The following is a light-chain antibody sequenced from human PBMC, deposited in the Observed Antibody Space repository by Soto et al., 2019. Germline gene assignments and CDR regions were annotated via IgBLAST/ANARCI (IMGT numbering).Light chain of an antibody. CDR3: KQYNTYWT. J-gene: IGKJ1*01. CDR1: QGVSRK. Sequence: VMTQSPATLSVLPGEVVTFSGRASQGVSRKLAWYQHKPGQDPRLLISGASNRATGVPARFSGSGSGTDYTLTISGLQSDDFATYSCKQYNTYWTFGPGNKVDIK. CDR2: GAS. V-gene: IGKV3D-15*01.